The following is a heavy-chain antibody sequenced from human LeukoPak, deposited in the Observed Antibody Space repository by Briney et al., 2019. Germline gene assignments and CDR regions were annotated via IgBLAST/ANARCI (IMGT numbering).Heavy chain of an antibody. CDR1: GFTLSSYS. V-gene: IGHV3-21*01. CDR3: ASSVWGSCRYFDY. D-gene: IGHD3-16*02. CDR2: ISSSSSSI. Sequence: PGGSLRLSCAASGFTLSSYSMNWVRQAPGKGLEWVSSISSSSSSIYYADSVKGRFTISRDNAKNSLYLQMNSLRAEDTAVYYCASSVWGSCRYFDYWGQGTLVTVSS. J-gene: IGHJ4*02.